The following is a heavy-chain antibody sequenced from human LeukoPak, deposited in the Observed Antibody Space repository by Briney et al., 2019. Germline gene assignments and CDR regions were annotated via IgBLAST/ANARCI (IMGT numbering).Heavy chain of an antibody. J-gene: IGHJ5*02. D-gene: IGHD3-3*01. V-gene: IGHV4-4*07. CDR1: GGSISSYY. Sequence: SETLSLTCTVSGGSISSYYWSWIRQPAGKGLEWIGRIYTGGSTNYNPSLKSRVTMSVDTSKNQFSLKLSSVTAADAAVYYCARDYYDLWSGYLDWFDPWGQGTLVTVSS. CDR3: ARDYYDLWSGYLDWFDP. CDR2: IYTGGST.